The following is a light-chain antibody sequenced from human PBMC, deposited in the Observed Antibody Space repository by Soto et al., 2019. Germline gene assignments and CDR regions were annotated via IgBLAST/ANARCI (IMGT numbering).Light chain of an antibody. V-gene: IGLV2-14*01. J-gene: IGLJ3*02. CDR2: EVS. Sequence: QSALTQPASVSGSPGQSITISCTGTSSDLGGYNYVSWYQQHPGNPPKLMIYEVSNRPSGVSNRFSGSKSGNTASLTISGLEAEDEYDYYCSSHSTSNTQVFGGGTQLTVL. CDR1: SSDLGGYNY. CDR3: SSHSTSNTQV.